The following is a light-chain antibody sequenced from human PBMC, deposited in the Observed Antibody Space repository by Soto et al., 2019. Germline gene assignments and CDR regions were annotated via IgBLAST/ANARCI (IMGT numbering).Light chain of an antibody. Sequence: QAVVTQPPSVSGAPGQRVPISCTGSSSNIGAGYDVHWYQQLPGTAPKLLIYGNSNRPSGVPDRFSGSKSGTSASLAITGLQAEDEADYYCQSYDSSLSAVFGGGTKLTVL. V-gene: IGLV1-40*01. CDR1: SSNIGAGYD. CDR2: GNS. CDR3: QSYDSSLSAV. J-gene: IGLJ2*01.